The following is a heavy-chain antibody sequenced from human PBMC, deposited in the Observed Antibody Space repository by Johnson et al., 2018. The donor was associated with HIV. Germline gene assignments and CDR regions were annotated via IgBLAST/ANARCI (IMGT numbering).Heavy chain of an antibody. D-gene: IGHD2-2*02. V-gene: IGHV3-66*01. Sequence: MQLVESGGGLVQPGGSLRLSCAASGFNVSNNYMSWVRQAPGKGLEWVSLIYSGGDTYYAESVKGRFTISRDDSKNTLYLQMNSLKTEDTAVYYCTTDRPSCRDTSCYNALDSWGRGTMVTVSS. J-gene: IGHJ3*02. CDR3: TTDRPSCRDTSCYNALDS. CDR2: IYSGGDT. CDR1: GFNVSNNY.